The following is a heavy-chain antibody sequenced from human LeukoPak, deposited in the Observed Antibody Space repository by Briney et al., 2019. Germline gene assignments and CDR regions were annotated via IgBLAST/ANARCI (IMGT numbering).Heavy chain of an antibody. CDR1: GYTFTCYY. Sequence: ASVKVSCKASGYTFTCYYMHRVRQAPGQGLEWTGIINPSGGSTSYAQKFQGRVTMTRDTSTSTVYMELSSLRSEDTAVYYCARGLHETQHAFDIWGQGTMVTVSS. J-gene: IGHJ3*02. V-gene: IGHV1-46*01. CDR2: INPSGGST. CDR3: ARGLHETQHAFDI. D-gene: IGHD5-24*01.